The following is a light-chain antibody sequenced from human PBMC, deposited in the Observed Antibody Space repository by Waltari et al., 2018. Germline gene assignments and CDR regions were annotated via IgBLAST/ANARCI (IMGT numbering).Light chain of an antibody. CDR3: QHYVRLPVT. V-gene: IGKV3-20*01. CDR2: GAS. Sequence: EIVLTQSPGTLSLSPGERATLSCRASQSVSRTVAWYQQKPGQAPRLLIYGASIRATGIPDRFSGSGSGTDFSLTISRLEPEDFAVYYCQHYVRLPVTFGQGTKVEIK. CDR1: QSVSRT. J-gene: IGKJ1*01.